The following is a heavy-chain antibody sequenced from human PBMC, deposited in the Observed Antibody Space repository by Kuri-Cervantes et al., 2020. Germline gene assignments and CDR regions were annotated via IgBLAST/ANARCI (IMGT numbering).Heavy chain of an antibody. CDR3: AREGAATSHYYYGMDV. V-gene: IGHV3-30-3*01. CDR2: ISYDGSNK. J-gene: IGHJ6*02. Sequence: GGSLRLSCAASGFTFSSYAMSWVRQAPGKGLEWVAVISYDGSNKYYADSVKGRFTISRDNSKNTLYLQMNSLRAEDTAVYYCAREGAATSHYYYGMDVWGQGTTVTVSS. D-gene: IGHD2-15*01. CDR1: GFTFSSYA.